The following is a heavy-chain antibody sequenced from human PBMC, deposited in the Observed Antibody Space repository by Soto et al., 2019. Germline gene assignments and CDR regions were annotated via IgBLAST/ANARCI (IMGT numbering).Heavy chain of an antibody. CDR1: GFTFTNAW. J-gene: IGHJ4*02. CDR2: IKTKAHGVTT. Sequence: EVQLVESGGGLVKPGGSLRLSCAASGFTFTNAWMNWVRQAPGKGLEWVGRIKTKAHGVTTDYATPVKGRFTISRDDSKNTLYLQMNSLKTEDTALYYCTAVVGATGFDYWGQGTLVTVSS. CDR3: TAVVGATGFDY. D-gene: IGHD1-26*01. V-gene: IGHV3-15*07.